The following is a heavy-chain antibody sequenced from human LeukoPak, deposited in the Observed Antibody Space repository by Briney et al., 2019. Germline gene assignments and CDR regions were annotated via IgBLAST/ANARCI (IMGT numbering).Heavy chain of an antibody. CDR1: GGTFSSYA. Sequence: GASVKVSCKASGGTFSSYAISWVRQAPGQGLEWMGGIIPIFGTANYAQKFQGRVTITADESASTAYMELSSLRSEDTAVYYCARDVIDNYYYYMDVWGKGTTVTVSS. V-gene: IGHV1-69*13. D-gene: IGHD2-21*01. CDR3: ARDVIDNYYYYMDV. J-gene: IGHJ6*03. CDR2: IIPIFGTA.